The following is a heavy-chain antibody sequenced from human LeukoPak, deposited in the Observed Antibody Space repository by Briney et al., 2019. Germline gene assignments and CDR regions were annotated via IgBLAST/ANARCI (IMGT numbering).Heavy chain of an antibody. D-gene: IGHD3-22*01. V-gene: IGHV4-61*08. CDR2: IYYSGST. Sequence: PSETLSLTCTVSGGSISSGGYYWSWIRQHPGKGLEWIGYIYYSGSTNYNPSLKSRVTISVDTSKNQFSLKLSSVTAADTAVYYCARRSSGYHLVRAFDIWGQGTMVTVSS. J-gene: IGHJ3*02. CDR1: GGSISSGGYY. CDR3: ARRSSGYHLVRAFDI.